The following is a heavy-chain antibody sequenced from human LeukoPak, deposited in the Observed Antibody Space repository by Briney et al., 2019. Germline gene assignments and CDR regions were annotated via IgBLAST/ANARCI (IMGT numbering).Heavy chain of an antibody. Sequence: SETLSLTCAVYGGSFSGYYWSWIRQPPGKGLEWIGEINHSGSTNYNPSLRSRVTISVDTSKNQFSLKLSSVTAADTAVYYCSGYDCSGGSCYRYYYYGMDVWGQGTTVTVSS. V-gene: IGHV4-34*01. CDR3: SGYDCSGGSCYRYYYYGMDV. D-gene: IGHD2-15*01. J-gene: IGHJ6*02. CDR2: INHSGST. CDR1: GGSFSGYY.